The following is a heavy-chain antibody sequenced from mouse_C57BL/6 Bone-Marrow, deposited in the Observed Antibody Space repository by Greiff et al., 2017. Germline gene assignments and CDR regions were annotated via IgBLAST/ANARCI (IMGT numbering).Heavy chain of an antibody. J-gene: IGHJ3*01. Sequence: EVQLQQSGPELVKPGASVKISCKASGYTFTDYYMNWVKQSHGKSLEWIGEINPKNGGTSYNQKFKGKATLTVDKYSSTAYMELRSLTSEDSAVYYCASETYYYGSSFPFAYWGQGTLVTVSA. CDR2: INPKNGGT. D-gene: IGHD1-1*01. V-gene: IGHV1-26*01. CDR1: GYTFTDYY. CDR3: ASETYYYGSSFPFAY.